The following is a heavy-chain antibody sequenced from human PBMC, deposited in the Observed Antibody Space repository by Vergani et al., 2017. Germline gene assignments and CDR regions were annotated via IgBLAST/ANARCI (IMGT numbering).Heavy chain of an antibody. J-gene: IGHJ6*03. V-gene: IGHV4-61*02. Sequence: QVQLQESGPGLVKPSQTLSLTCTVSGGSISSGGYYWSWIRQPAGKGLEWIGRIYTSGSHNYNPSLKSRVTMSVDTSKNQFSLKLSSVTAADTAVYYCARDVTIFGVGLGHQTRYYYYMDVWGKGTTVTVSS. CDR2: IYTSGSH. D-gene: IGHD3-3*01. CDR1: GGSISSGGYY. CDR3: ARDVTIFGVGLGHQTRYYYYMDV.